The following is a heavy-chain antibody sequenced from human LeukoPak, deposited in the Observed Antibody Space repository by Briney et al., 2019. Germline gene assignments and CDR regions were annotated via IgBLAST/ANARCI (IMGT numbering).Heavy chain of an antibody. CDR2: IIPILGIA. D-gene: IGHD2-15*01. CDR1: GGTFSSYA. CDR3: ASEDCSGGSCPNWFDP. V-gene: IGHV1-69*04. J-gene: IGHJ5*02. Sequence: ASVKVSCKASGGTFSSYAISWVRQAPGQGLEWMGRIIPILGIANYAQKFQGRVTITADKSTSTAYMELSSLRSEDTAVYYCASEDCSGGSCPNWFDPWGQGTLVTVSS.